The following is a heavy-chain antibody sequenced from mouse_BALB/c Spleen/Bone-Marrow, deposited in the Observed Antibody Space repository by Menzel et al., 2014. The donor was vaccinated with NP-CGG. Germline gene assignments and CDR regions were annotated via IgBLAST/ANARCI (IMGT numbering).Heavy chain of an antibody. CDR2: ISTGGSYT. J-gene: IGHJ2*01. CDR3: ARYYNYYFDY. V-gene: IGHV5-9-4*01. D-gene: IGHD1-3*01. Sequence: EVQVVESGGGVMKPGGSLKLSCAASGFTFSSYAMSWVRQSPEKRLEWVAEISTGGSYTYYPDTVTGRFTISRDNAKNPLYLEMNSLRSEDTAIYYCARYYNYYFDYWGQGTTLTVSS. CDR1: GFTFSSYA.